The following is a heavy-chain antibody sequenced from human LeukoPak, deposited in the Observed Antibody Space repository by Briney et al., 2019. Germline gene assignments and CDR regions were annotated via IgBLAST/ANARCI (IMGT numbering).Heavy chain of an antibody. Sequence: ASVTISCKASGYTFNKYSMNWVRQAPGQGLEWMGWIDTKTGNPTYAQGFTGRFVFSLDTSVSTTYLQISSLKVEDTAVYYCLRFGDERLNWFNPWGQGTLVTVSS. D-gene: IGHD3-10*01. CDR3: LRFGDERLNWFNP. V-gene: IGHV7-4-1*02. CDR1: GYTFNKYS. J-gene: IGHJ5*02. CDR2: IDTKTGNP.